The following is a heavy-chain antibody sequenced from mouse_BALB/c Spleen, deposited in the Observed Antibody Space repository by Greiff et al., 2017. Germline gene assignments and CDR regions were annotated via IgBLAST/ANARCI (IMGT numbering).Heavy chain of an antibody. CDR2: ISSGGSYT. V-gene: IGHV5-6*01. J-gene: IGHJ3*01. CDR3: ARQGGNPWFAY. CDR1: GFTFSSYG. D-gene: IGHD2-1*01. Sequence: EVQVVESGGDLVKPGGSLKLSCAASGFTFSSYGMSWVRQTPDKRLEWVATISSGGSYTYYPDSVKGRFTISRDNAKNTLYLQMSSLKSEDTAMYYCARQGGNPWFAYWGQGTLVTVSA.